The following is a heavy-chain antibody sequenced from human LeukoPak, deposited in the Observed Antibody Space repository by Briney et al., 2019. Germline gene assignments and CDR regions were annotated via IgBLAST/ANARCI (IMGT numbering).Heavy chain of an antibody. J-gene: IGHJ1*01. V-gene: IGHV4-59*01. Sequence: SETLSLTCTVSGGSISSYYWSWIRQPPGKGLEWIGYIYYSGSTNYNPSLKSRVTISVDTSKNQFSLELSSVTAADTAVYYCAREGYYDSSGYYLGHWGQGTLVTVSS. CDR3: AREGYYDSSGYYLGH. CDR1: GGSISSYY. CDR2: IYYSGST. D-gene: IGHD3-22*01.